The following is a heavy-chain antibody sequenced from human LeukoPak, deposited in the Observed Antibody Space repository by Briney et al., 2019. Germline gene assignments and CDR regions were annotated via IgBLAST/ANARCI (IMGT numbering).Heavy chain of an antibody. CDR1: GFTFSNFP. D-gene: IGHD3-9*01. Sequence: GGSLRLSCAASGFTFSNFPMTWVRQAPGKGLEWVSGISGSGGTTHYADSVKGRFTISRDNSKNTLYVQMNSLRAEDTAVYYCAKVHDILTGYSGSYYYYYGLDVWGQGTTVTVSS. CDR3: AKVHDILTGYSGSYYYYYGLDV. J-gene: IGHJ6*02. V-gene: IGHV3-23*01. CDR2: ISGSGGTT.